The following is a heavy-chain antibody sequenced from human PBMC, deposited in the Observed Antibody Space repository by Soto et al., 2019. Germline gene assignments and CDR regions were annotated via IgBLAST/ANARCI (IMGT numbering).Heavy chain of an antibody. Sequence: QVQLVQSGAEVKKPGSSVKVSCKASGGTFSSYTISWVRQAPGQGLEWMGRIIPILGIANYAQKFQGRVTITADKSTSTAYMELSSLRSEDTAVYSCARGRSSGSYYVDYWGQGTLVTVSS. D-gene: IGHD3-10*01. CDR1: GGTFSSYT. CDR3: ARGRSSGSYYVDY. V-gene: IGHV1-69*02. J-gene: IGHJ4*02. CDR2: IIPILGIA.